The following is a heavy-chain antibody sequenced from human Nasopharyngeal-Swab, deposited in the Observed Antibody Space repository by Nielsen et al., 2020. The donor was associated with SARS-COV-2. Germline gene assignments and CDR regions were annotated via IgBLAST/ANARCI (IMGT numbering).Heavy chain of an antibody. Sequence: SVKVSCKASGGTFSSYAISWVRQAPGQGLEWMGGIIPILGIANYAQKFQGRVTITADKSTSTAYMELRSLRSDDTAVYYCARDRWNDILTGYYGSYGMDVWGQGTTVTVSS. J-gene: IGHJ6*02. CDR3: ARDRWNDILTGYYGSYGMDV. CDR2: IIPILGIA. V-gene: IGHV1-69*10. D-gene: IGHD3-9*01. CDR1: GGTFSSYA.